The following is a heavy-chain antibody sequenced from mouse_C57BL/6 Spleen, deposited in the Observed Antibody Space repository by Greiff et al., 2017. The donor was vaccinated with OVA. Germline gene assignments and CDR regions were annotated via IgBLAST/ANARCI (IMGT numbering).Heavy chain of an antibody. CDR3: VRRYFDY. CDR1: GYAFSSSW. J-gene: IGHJ2*01. V-gene: IGHV1-82*01. CDR2: IYPGDGDT. Sequence: VKLMESGPELVKPGASVKISCKASGYAFSSSWMNWVKQRPGKGLEWIGRIYPGDGDTNYNGKFKGKATMTADKSSSTAYMQLSSLSSEDSAVYFCVRRYFDYWGQGTTLTVSS.